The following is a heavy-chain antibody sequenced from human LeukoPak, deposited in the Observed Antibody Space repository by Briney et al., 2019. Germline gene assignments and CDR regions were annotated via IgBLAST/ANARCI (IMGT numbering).Heavy chain of an antibody. CDR2: IYYSGST. CDR3: ARYIVVVPAAIYY. Sequence: SETLSLTCTVSGGSISSSSYYWGWSRQPPGKGLEWIGSIYYSGSTYYNPSLKSRVTISVDTSKNQFSLKLSSVTAADTAVYYCARYIVVVPAAIYYWGQGTLVTVSS. V-gene: IGHV4-39*01. CDR1: GGSISSSSYY. J-gene: IGHJ4*02. D-gene: IGHD2-2*01.